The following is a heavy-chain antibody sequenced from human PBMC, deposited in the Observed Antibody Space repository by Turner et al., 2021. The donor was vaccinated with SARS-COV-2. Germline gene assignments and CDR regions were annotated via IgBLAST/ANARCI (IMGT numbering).Heavy chain of an antibody. D-gene: IGHD3-16*01. CDR1: GGTFSSYA. J-gene: IGHJ5*02. V-gene: IGHV1-69*01. CDR3: GRARGVDYYYYSAQVFDP. CDR2: INTGCSTA. Sequence: QARLVQSGAGLDKPVSSVKVCCKGSGGTFSSYAISWVRQAPGHGLEWMGGINTGCSTANYAQKYQSIVTITADEYTRPDHMVQSSMASDTTAVYCGGRARGVDYYYYSAQVFDPWGQGTLVTVSS.